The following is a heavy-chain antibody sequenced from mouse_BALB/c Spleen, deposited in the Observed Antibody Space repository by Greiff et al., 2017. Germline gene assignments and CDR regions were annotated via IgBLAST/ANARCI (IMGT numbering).Heavy chain of an antibody. Sequence: QVHVKQSGAELVRPGTSVKVSCKASGYAFTNYLIEWVKQRPGQGLEWIGVINPGSGGTNYNEKFKGKATLTADKSSSTAYMQLSSLTSDDSAVYFCARPGEDGHEDAMDYWGQGTSVTVSS. CDR2: INPGSGGT. CDR3: ARPGEDGHEDAMDY. J-gene: IGHJ4*01. CDR1: GYAFTNYL. V-gene: IGHV1-54*01. D-gene: IGHD1-2*01.